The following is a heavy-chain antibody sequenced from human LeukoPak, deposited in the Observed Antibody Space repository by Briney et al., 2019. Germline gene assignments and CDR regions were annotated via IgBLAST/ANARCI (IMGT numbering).Heavy chain of an antibody. CDR2: IYYSGST. Sequence: PSETLSLTCTVSGGSISSSSYYWGWIRQPPGKGLEWIGSIYYSGSTYYNPSLKSRVTISVDTSKNQFSLNLRSVTAADTAVYYCARLQVRWFDPWGQGTLVTVSS. V-gene: IGHV4-39*07. CDR3: ARLQVRWFDP. J-gene: IGHJ5*02. CDR1: GGSISSSSYY. D-gene: IGHD2-2*01.